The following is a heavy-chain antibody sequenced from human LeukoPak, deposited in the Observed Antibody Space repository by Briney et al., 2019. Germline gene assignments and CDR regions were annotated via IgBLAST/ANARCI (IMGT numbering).Heavy chain of an antibody. V-gene: IGHV1-69*13. D-gene: IGHD3-10*01. CDR1: GGTFTSYA. CDR2: IIPIFGTA. CDR3: ARDLLGSTSPQYYYYMDV. J-gene: IGHJ6*03. Sequence: GASVRVSCKASGGTFTSYAISWVRQAPGQGLEGMGGIIPIFGTANYAQKFQGRVTISADESTSTAYMELSSLRSEDTAVYYCARDLLGSTSPQYYYYMDVWGKGTTVTISS.